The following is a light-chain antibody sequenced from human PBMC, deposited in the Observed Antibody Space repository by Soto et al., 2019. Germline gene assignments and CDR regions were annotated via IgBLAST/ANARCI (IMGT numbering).Light chain of an antibody. J-gene: IGKJ1*01. CDR1: QSISSS. Sequence: IQMTQSPSSVSASVGERVTITCRASQSISSSLAWYQHKPGKAPKPLIYDASSLQSGVPSRFIGSGSGTDFSLTINNLQPEDFATYYCQQTSSLPPGTFGQGTMVEIK. V-gene: IGKV1-12*01. CDR2: DAS. CDR3: QQTSSLPPGT.